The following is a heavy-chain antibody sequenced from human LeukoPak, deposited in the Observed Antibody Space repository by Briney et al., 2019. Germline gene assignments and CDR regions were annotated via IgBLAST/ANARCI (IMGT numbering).Heavy chain of an antibody. D-gene: IGHD3-9*01. CDR3: ARDRYFDWLFDY. Sequence: PGGSLRLSCAASGFTFSSYAMHWVRQAPGKGLEWVAVISYDGSNKYYADSVKGRFTISRDNSKNTLYLQMNSLRAEDTAVYYCARDRYFDWLFDYWGQGTLVTVSS. V-gene: IGHV3-30*04. CDR1: GFTFSSYA. J-gene: IGHJ4*02. CDR2: ISYDGSNK.